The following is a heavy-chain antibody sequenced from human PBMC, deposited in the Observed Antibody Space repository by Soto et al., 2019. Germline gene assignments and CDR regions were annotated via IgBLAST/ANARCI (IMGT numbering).Heavy chain of an antibody. D-gene: IGHD3-3*01. V-gene: IGHV1-18*01. CDR3: ARGIGRPDYDFWSGYGFDP. Sequence: GASVKVSCKASGYTFTSYGISWVRQAPGQGLEWMGWISAYNGNTNYAQKLQGRVTMTTDTSTSTAYMELRSLRSDDTAVYYCARGIGRPDYDFWSGYGFDPWGQGTLVTVS. J-gene: IGHJ5*02. CDR1: GYTFTSYG. CDR2: ISAYNGNT.